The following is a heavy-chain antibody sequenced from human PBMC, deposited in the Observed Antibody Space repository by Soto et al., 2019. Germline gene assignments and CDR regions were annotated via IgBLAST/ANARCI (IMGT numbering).Heavy chain of an antibody. V-gene: IGHV3-33*01. J-gene: IGHJ4*02. CDR3: ARDRTKHVNSSGWSRSDY. D-gene: IGHD6-19*01. Sequence: SGGSLRLSCAASGFTFSSYGMHWVRQAPGKGLEWVAVIWYDGSNKYYADSVKGRFTISRDNSKNTLYLQMNSLRAEDTAVYYCARDRTKHVNSSGWSRSDYWGQGTLVTVSS. CDR2: IWYDGSNK. CDR1: GFTFSSYG.